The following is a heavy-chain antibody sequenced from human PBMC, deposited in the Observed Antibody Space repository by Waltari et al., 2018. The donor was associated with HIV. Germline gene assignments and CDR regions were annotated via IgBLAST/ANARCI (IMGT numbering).Heavy chain of an antibody. Sequence: QMQLQQWGAGLLTPSETLSLTCAVYGGSFSGYFWSSARRTPDNGLEWIAEVNHSGSSNYNPSLKGRATVSIDASKRQFSLWLTNVAAADTAVYYCARRGAPDSVVVPASVEVLTWFDPCGQGTPVTVST. CDR1: GGSFSGYF. J-gene: IGHJ5*02. CDR2: VNHSGSS. CDR3: ARRGAPDSVVVPASVEVLTWFDP. D-gene: IGHD2-21*01. V-gene: IGHV4-34*02.